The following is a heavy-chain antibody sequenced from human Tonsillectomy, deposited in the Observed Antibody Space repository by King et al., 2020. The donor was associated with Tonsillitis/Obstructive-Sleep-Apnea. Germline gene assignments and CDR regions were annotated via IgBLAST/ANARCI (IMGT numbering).Heavy chain of an antibody. CDR3: AREDRDTPIVPFAY. CDR2: IIPIFGTA. D-gene: IGHD5-18*01. V-gene: IGHV1-69*01. CDR1: GGTFSSYA. Sequence: QLVQSGAEVKKPGSSVKVSCKASGGTFSSYAISWVRQAPGQGLEWMGGIIPIFGTANYAQKFKGRVTMTADESASTAYMELSSLRSEDTAVYYCAREDRDTPIVPFAYSGQGTLVTVSS. J-gene: IGHJ4*02.